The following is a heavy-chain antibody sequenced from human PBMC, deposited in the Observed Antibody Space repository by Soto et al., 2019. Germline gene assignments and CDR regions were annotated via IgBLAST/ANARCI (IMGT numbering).Heavy chain of an antibody. D-gene: IGHD6-19*01. CDR1: GFTFSDYY. Sequence: GGSLRLSCAASGFTFSDYYMSWIRQAPGKGLEWVSYISSSSSYTNYADSVKGRFTISRDNAKNSLYLQMNSLRAEDTAVYYCARGLPTAWYSSGWSPPPVGMDVWGQGTTVTVSS. V-gene: IGHV3-11*05. CDR3: ARGLPTAWYSSGWSPPPVGMDV. J-gene: IGHJ6*02. CDR2: ISSSSSYT.